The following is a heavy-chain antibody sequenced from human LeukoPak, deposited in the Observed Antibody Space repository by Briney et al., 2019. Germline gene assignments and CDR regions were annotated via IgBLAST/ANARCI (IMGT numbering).Heavy chain of an antibody. Sequence: GGSLRLSCVGSGITLRNYAISWVRQAPGKGLEWVSAICGSGGNIYYADSVKGRLTISRDISVNTVYLQVNSLRAVDTAVYYCAILYDDYGFWGQGTLVTVSS. J-gene: IGHJ4*02. V-gene: IGHV3-23*01. CDR1: GITLRNYA. CDR3: AILYDDYGF. CDR2: ICGSGGNI. D-gene: IGHD4-17*01.